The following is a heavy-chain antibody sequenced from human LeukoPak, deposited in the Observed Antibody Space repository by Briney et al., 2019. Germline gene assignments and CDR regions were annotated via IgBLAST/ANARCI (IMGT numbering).Heavy chain of an antibody. CDR2: INPNSGGT. D-gene: IGHD3-22*01. V-gene: IGHV1-2*02. J-gene: IGHJ4*02. CDR3: ARDLIIYYDSSGEIDY. CDR1: GYTFTGYY. Sequence: GASVKVSCKASGYTFTGYYMHWVRQAPGQGLEWMGWINPNSGGTNYAQKFQGRVTMTRDTSISTAYMELSRLRSDDTAVYYCARDLIIYYDSSGEIDYWGQGTLVTVSS.